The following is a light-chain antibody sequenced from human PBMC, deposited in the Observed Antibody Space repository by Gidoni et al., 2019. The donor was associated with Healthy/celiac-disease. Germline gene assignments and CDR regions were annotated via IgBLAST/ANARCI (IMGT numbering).Light chain of an antibody. CDR2: EVS. V-gene: IGLV2-8*01. CDR1: SSDVGGYNY. CDR3: SSYAGSNNLGV. Sequence: QSALTQPPSASGSPGQPVTISCTGTSSDVGGYNYVSWYQQHPGKAPKLMIYEVSKRPSGVPDRFFGSKSGNTASLTVSGLQAEDEADYYCSSYAGSNNLGVFGGGTKLTVL. J-gene: IGLJ2*01.